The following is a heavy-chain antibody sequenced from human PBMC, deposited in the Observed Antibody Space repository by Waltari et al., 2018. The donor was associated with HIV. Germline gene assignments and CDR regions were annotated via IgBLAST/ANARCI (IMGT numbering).Heavy chain of an antibody. CDR2: ITSGSST. CDR3: VKEHQYSYTWYSYYGMDV. Sequence: EVQLLESGGGLVQAGGSLTLSCAGSGLTFSSSAINWVPQSPGKGLEWVSAITSGSSTYYADSVQGRFTTSRDNSKNTLYLQMNILRAEDTAVYFCVKEHQYSYTWYSYYGMDVWGQGTTVTVSS. CDR1: GLTFSSSA. D-gene: IGHD6-13*01. V-gene: IGHV3-23*01. J-gene: IGHJ6*02.